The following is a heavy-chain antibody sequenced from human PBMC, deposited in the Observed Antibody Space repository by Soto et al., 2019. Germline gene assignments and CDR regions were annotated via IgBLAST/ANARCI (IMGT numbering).Heavy chain of an antibody. CDR2: ISGSGNYT. J-gene: IGHJ6*02. V-gene: IGHV3-11*06. CDR3: ARSSGWRQVVGYKYGLDV. D-gene: IGHD5-18*01. Sequence: QVQLVESGGGLVKPGGSLRLSCAVSGFTVSDHYMTWIRQAPGKGLEWVAYISGSGNYTNYTDSVKGRFIISRDIAPNPMWLQINRLRAEDTAVYYCARSSGWRQVVGYKYGLDVLGQGTAVTVSS. CDR1: GFTVSDHY.